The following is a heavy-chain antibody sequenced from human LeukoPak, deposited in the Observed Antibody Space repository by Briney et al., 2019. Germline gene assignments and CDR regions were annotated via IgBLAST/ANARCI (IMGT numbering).Heavy chain of an antibody. V-gene: IGHV3-33*01. J-gene: IGHJ4*02. CDR2: IWCDGSNK. CDR3: ATARNNYDYSGFSALDS. D-gene: IGHD3-22*01. CDR1: GFTFSNYG. Sequence: GRSLRLSCVASGFTFSNYGMHWVRQAPGMGLEWVAVIWCDGSNKNYRDSVRGRFTISRDNFKNALYLEMNSLRAEDTAVYYCATARNNYDYSGFSALDSWGQGTLVTVAS.